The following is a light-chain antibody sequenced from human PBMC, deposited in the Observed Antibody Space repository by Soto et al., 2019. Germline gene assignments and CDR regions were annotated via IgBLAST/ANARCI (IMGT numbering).Light chain of an antibody. CDR2: GAS. CDR3: EQYDSVFT. Sequence: DIQMPPSPSSLSASVVDRVTITCQASQGITNYLNWYQQKPAKAPKLLTYGASNLETVVPSRCSGSGSGTDFTFTISSLQAEDIATYFCEQYDSVFTFGQGTRLEIK. V-gene: IGKV1-33*01. J-gene: IGKJ5*01. CDR1: QGITNY.